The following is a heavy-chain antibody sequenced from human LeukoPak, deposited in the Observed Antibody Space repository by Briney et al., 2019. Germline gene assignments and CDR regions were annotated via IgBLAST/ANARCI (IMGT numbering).Heavy chain of an antibody. V-gene: IGHV3-23*01. CDR2: ISGSGSNT. CDR1: GFTFSSYS. CDR3: AKDLQGHCAGDCYVY. J-gene: IGHJ4*02. Sequence: PGGSLRLSCAASGFTFSSYSMTWVRQAPGKGLEWVSGISGSGSNTYYADSVKGRFTISRDSSKNTLYLQMNSLRAEYTAVYFCAKDLQGHCAGDCYVYWGQGTLVTVTS. D-gene: IGHD2-21*02.